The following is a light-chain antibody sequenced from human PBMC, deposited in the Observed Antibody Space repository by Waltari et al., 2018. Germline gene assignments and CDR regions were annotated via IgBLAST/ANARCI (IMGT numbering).Light chain of an antibody. CDR1: TSLKFRDGNTY. CDR3: MQGTHWPPIT. J-gene: IGKJ5*01. Sequence: GKKQYPLYLHGNLGQPGSIFCRARTSLKFRDGNTYLSCFQQRPGQSPRRLIYKVSNRDSGVPDRFSGSGSGTDFTLKISRVEAEDVGVYYCMQGTHWPPITFGQGTRLEIK. V-gene: IGKV2-30*01. CDR2: KVS.